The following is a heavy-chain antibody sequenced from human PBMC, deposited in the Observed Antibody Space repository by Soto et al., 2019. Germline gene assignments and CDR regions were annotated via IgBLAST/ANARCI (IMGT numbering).Heavy chain of an antibody. CDR3: ARDRRSITGTPNWFDP. CDR1: GDSVSSNSAA. V-gene: IGHV6-1*01. D-gene: IGHD1-7*01. J-gene: IGHJ5*02. CDR2: TYYRSKWYN. Sequence: SQTLSLTCAISGDSVSSNSAAWNWIRQSPSRGLEWLGRTYYRSKWYNDYAVSVKSRITINPDTSKNQFSLQLNSVTPEDTAVYYCARDRRSITGTPNWFDPWGQGTLVNVSS.